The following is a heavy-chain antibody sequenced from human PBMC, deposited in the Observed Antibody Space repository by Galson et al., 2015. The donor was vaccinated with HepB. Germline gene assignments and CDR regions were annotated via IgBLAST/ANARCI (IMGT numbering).Heavy chain of an antibody. CDR1: GFNFSSYS. D-gene: IGHD6-13*01. CDR2: ISSSSSYI. J-gene: IGHJ4*02. V-gene: IGHV3-21*01. CDR3: ARGGAAAGTYDY. Sequence: SLRLYCAASGFNFSSYSMHWVRQAPGKGLEWVSSISSSSSYIYYADSVKGRFTISRDNAKNSLYLQMNSLRAEDTAVYYCARGGAAAGTYDYWGQGTLVTVSS.